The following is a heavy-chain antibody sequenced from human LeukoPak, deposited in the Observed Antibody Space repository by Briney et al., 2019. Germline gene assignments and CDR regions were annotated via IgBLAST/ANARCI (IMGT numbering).Heavy chain of an antibody. CDR2: ISSSSSTI. V-gene: IGHV3-48*04. J-gene: IGHJ3*02. Sequence: GGSLRLSCAASGFTLSSYSMNWVSQAPGKGLEWVSYISSSSSTIYYADSVKGRFTIYRDNAKNSMYLQMNSLRAEDTAVYYCTPLGDAFDIWGQGTMVTVSS. CDR3: TPLGDAFDI. CDR1: GFTLSSYS.